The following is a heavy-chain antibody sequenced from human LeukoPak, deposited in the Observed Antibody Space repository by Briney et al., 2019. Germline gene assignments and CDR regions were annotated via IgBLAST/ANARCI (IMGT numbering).Heavy chain of an antibody. D-gene: IGHD3-3*01. Sequence: SETLSLTCTVSGGSISSSSYYWGRIRQPPGKGLKWIGYMSYSGSSNYNPSLKSRVTISVDTSKNQFSLKLSYVTAADTAVYYCARVLRFLAFDYWGQGTLVTVSS. CDR2: MSYSGSS. V-gene: IGHV4-61*05. CDR3: ARVLRFLAFDY. J-gene: IGHJ4*02. CDR1: GGSISSSSYY.